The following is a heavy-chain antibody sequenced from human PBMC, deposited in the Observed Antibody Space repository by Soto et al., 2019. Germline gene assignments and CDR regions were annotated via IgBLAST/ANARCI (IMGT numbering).Heavy chain of an antibody. CDR2: INAANGDT. Sequence: ASVKVSCKASGYTFTSYGIHWVRQAPGQRLEWMGWINAANGDTKYSPKFQGRVTISRDNSKNTLYLQMNSLRAEDTAVYYCAKEVTTWFDPWGQGTLVTVSS. J-gene: IGHJ5*02. CDR3: AKEVTTWFDP. D-gene: IGHD1-1*01. V-gene: IGHV1-3*01. CDR1: GYTFTSYG.